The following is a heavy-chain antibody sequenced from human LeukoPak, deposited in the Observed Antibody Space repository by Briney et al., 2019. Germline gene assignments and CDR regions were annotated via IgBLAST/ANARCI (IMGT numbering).Heavy chain of an antibody. CDR2: ISAYNGNT. V-gene: IGHV1-18*01. CDR3: ARENGEYYYDSSGYYSADVFDI. D-gene: IGHD3-22*01. J-gene: IGHJ3*02. CDR1: GYTFTSSG. Sequence: ASVKVSCRASGYTFTSSGISWWRRATGQGLEWMGWISAYNGNTNYAQKLQDRVTMTTDTSTSTAYMELRSLRSDDTAVYYCARENGEYYYDSSGYYSADVFDIWGQGTMVTVSS.